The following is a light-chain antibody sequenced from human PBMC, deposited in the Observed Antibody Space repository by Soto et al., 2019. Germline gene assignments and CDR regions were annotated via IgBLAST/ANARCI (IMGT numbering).Light chain of an antibody. J-gene: IGLJ1*01. V-gene: IGLV1-51*01. CDR2: DNN. Sequence: QSVLTQPPSVSAAPGQMVTISCSGGSSNIGNSYVSWYQQLPGTAPKLLIYDNNERPSGIPDRFSGSKSGTSATLGISGLQTADEADYYCATWDRSLIGYVFGTGTKVTVL. CDR1: SSNIGNSY. CDR3: ATWDRSLIGYV.